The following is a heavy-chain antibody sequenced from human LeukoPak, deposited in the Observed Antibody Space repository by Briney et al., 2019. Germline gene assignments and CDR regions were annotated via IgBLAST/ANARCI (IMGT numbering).Heavy chain of an antibody. CDR3: TRWAGVIDS. CDR1: GFTFRNYR. V-gene: IGHV3-7*01. D-gene: IGHD3-10*01. J-gene: IGHJ5*01. CDR2: IKQDGSKE. Sequence: GGSLRLSCAASGFTFRNYRMSWVRQAPGKGPEWVGNIKQDGSKEEDVDSVKGRFTISRDNTNNSLSLQMNGLRAEDTAVYYCTRWAGVIDSWGQGTLVTVSS.